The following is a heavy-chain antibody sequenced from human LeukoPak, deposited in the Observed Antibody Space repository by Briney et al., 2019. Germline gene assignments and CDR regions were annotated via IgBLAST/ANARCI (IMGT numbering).Heavy chain of an antibody. CDR2: INHNGST. Sequence: KPSETLSLICAVYGGSFSDYYWSWIRQPPDKGLEWIGEINHNGSTNYNPSLKSRVTMSVDTSKNQFSLKLISVTAADTAVYYCARYSGESNWFDPWGHGNLFIVSS. J-gene: IGHJ5*02. D-gene: IGHD3-10*01. CDR3: ARYSGESNWFDP. V-gene: IGHV4-34*01. CDR1: GGSFSDYY.